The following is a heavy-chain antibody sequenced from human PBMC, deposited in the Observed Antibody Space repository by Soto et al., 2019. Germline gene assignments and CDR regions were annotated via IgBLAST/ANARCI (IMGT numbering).Heavy chain of an antibody. CDR3: ASHLAAAGTFGVKAYYYGMDV. J-gene: IGHJ6*02. CDR1: GGSISSGGYF. CDR2: IYYSGST. D-gene: IGHD6-13*01. Sequence: TLSLTCVVSGGSISSGGYFWSWIRQPPGKGLEWIGYIYYSGSTNYNPSLKSRVTISVDTSKNQFSLKLSSVTAADTAVYYCASHLAAAGTFGVKAYYYGMDVWGQGTTVTVSS. V-gene: IGHV4-30-4*07.